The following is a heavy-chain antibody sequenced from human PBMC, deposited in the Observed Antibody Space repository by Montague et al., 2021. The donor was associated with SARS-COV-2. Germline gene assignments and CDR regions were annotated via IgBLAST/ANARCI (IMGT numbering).Heavy chain of an antibody. CDR3: AWWDPQTLTLIGLRGKSASDY. Sequence: SETLSLTCAVYGGSFSGYYWTWIRQSPGKGLEWIAEINHSGTTNYNFNPSLRSRVTISVDTSKSQLSLKLISVTAADTGVYYCAWWDPQTLTLIGLRGKSASDYWGQGTLVTVSS. D-gene: IGHD4-23*01. V-gene: IGHV4-34*01. CDR2: INHSGTT. CDR1: GGSFSGYY. J-gene: IGHJ4*02.